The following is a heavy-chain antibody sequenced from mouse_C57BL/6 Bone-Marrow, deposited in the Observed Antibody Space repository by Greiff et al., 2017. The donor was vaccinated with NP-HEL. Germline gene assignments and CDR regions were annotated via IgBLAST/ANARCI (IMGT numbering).Heavy chain of an antibody. D-gene: IGHD2-2*01. CDR2: ISNGGGST. V-gene: IGHV5-12*01. Sequence: EVKLVESGGGLVQPGGSLKLSCAASGFTFSDYYMYWVRQTPEKRLEWVAYISNGGGSTYYPDTVKGRFTISRDNAKNTLYLQMSRLKSEDTAMYYCARRGGVVTTQGAWFAYWGQGTLVTVSA. CDR1: GFTFSDYY. J-gene: IGHJ3*01. CDR3: ARRGGVVTTQGAWFAY.